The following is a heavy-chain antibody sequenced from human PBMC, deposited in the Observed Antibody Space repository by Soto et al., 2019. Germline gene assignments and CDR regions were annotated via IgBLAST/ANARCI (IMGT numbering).Heavy chain of an antibody. CDR3: AKDLEAGNDY. CDR2: ISYDGSNK. CDR1: GFTLSSYG. Sequence: GGSLRLSCAASGFTLSSYGMHWVRQAPGKGLEWVAVISYDGSNKYYADSVKGRFTISRDNSKNMLYLQMNSLRAEDTAVYYCAKDLEAGNDYWGQGTLVTVSS. V-gene: IGHV3-30*18. J-gene: IGHJ4*02. D-gene: IGHD6-19*01.